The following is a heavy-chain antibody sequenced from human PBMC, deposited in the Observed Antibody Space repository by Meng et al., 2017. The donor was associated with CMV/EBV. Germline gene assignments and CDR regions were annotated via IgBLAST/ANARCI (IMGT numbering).Heavy chain of an antibody. Sequence: GGSLRLSCAASGFTFSSYSMNWVRQAPGKGLEWVSSISSSSYIYYADSVKGRCTISRDNAKNSLYLQMNSLRAEDTAVYYCARDGGYSSGWYPPQLSYYYYYGMDVWGQGTTVTVSS. CDR3: ARDGGYSSGWYPPQLSYYYYYGMDV. CDR1: GFTFSSYS. D-gene: IGHD6-19*01. V-gene: IGHV3-21*01. CDR2: ISSSSYI. J-gene: IGHJ6*02.